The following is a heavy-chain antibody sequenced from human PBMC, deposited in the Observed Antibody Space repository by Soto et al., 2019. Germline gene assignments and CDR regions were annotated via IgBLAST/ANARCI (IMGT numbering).Heavy chain of an antibody. CDR3: ATQAYDY. V-gene: IGHV1-3*04. CDR1: GYTFTDYA. J-gene: IGHJ4*02. CDR2: INTGNGDT. Sequence: QVYLVQSGAEMKKPGASVTISCKTSGYTFTDYAMHWVRHAPGQGLEWVGWINTGNGDTRYSPKLQGRVTITTDASASTAYLGLSRLRFEDTALYYCATQAYDYWGQGTQVAVAS.